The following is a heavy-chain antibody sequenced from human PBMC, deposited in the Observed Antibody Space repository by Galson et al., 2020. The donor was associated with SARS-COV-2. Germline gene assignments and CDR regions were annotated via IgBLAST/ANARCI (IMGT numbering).Heavy chain of an antibody. CDR3: AKLAEGRRSSEDY. CDR2: ILDSGTT. Sequence: ETSETLSLTCTVSRGSLSYHYWSWVRPPPGKGLEWIGYILDSGTTNYNPSLKGRASISRDTPNNQFSLTLNSVTAADTAVYYCAKLAEGRRSSEDYWGQGTLVTVSS. V-gene: IGHV4-59*08. J-gene: IGHJ4*02. D-gene: IGHD1-26*01. CDR1: RGSLSYHY.